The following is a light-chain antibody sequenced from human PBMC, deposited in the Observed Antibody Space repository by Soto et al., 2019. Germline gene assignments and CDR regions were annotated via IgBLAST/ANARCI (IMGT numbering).Light chain of an antibody. Sequence: QPVLTQSPSASASLGASVTLTCTLSSGHSSCAIAWHQQQPEKGPRVLMKLNSDGSHSKGDGIPDRFSGSSSGAERYLTISSLQSEDEADYYCQTWGTGIVIFGGGTKLTVL. CDR3: QTWGTGIVI. J-gene: IGLJ2*01. CDR2: LNSDGSH. CDR1: SGHSSCA. V-gene: IGLV4-69*01.